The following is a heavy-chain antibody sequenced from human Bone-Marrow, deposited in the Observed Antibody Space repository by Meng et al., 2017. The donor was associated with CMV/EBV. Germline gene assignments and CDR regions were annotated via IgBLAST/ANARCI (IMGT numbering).Heavy chain of an antibody. Sequence: GESLKISCAASGFTFSSYAMHWVRQAPGKGLEWVAVISYDGSNKYYADSVKGRFTISRDNSKNTLYLQMNSLRAEDTAVYYCAKEPLERGYSYGYGDYWGQGAMVTVSS. CDR1: GFTFSSYA. J-gene: IGHJ4*02. D-gene: IGHD5-18*01. V-gene: IGHV3-30-3*01. CDR3: AKEPLERGYSYGYGDY. CDR2: ISYDGSNK.